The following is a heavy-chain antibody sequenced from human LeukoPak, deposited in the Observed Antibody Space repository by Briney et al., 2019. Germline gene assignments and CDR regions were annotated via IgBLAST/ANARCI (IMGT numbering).Heavy chain of an antibody. J-gene: IGHJ1*01. CDR3: ATYYYDSGGFHFHH. CDR1: GFTFRSYG. CDR2: ISSNGGRT. V-gene: IGHV3-64*01. D-gene: IGHD3-22*01. Sequence: PGGSLRLSCAASGFTFRSYGMHWVRQAPGKGLEYVSAISSNGGRTYYANSVKGRFTISRGNSRNTLYLQMGSLRAEDMAVYYCATYYYDSGGFHFHHWGQGTLVTVSS.